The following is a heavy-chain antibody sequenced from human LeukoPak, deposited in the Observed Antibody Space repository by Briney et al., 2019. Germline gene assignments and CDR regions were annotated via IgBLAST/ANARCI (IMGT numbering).Heavy chain of an antibody. J-gene: IGHJ4*02. CDR1: GFTFSSYS. CDR2: ISSSSSYI. Sequence: GGSLRLSCAASGFTFSSYSMNWVRQAPGKGLEWVSSISSSSSYIYYADSVKGRFTISRDNAKNSLYLQMNSLRAEDTAVYYCARIAVAGTIDDYWGQGTLVTVSS. D-gene: IGHD6-19*01. V-gene: IGHV3-21*01. CDR3: ARIAVAGTIDDY.